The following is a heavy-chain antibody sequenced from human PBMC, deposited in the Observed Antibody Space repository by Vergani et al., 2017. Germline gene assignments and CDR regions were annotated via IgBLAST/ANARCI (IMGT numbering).Heavy chain of an antibody. V-gene: IGHV4-34*01. J-gene: IGHJ6*03. D-gene: IGHD4-11*01. CDR3: SRVNTETNAHLYYYYYMDV. CDR2: IDHTGRP. CDR1: GGSFTSYH. Sequence: QVQLQQWGGGLLKPSETLSLTCVVNGGSFTSYHWTWIRQSPGEGLEWVADIDHTGRPDYNPSLKSRLTMSVDKSRNQFSLTLNSVTATDKAIYFCSRVNTETNAHLYYYYYMDVWGQGTAVTVS.